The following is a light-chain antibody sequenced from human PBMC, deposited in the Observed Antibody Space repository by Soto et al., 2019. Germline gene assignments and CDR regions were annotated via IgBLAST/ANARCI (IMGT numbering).Light chain of an antibody. V-gene: IGKV3-20*01. J-gene: IGKJ1*01. Sequence: EIFLTQSPGTLSLSPGEGTTLSCRASESVASLAWYQQRPGQAPRLLIYGASTRATGIPDRFSGSGSGTDFPLTISRLEPEDFAVYYCQYYGGSPRTFGRGTKVDIK. CDR1: ESVAS. CDR2: GAS. CDR3: QYYGGSPRT.